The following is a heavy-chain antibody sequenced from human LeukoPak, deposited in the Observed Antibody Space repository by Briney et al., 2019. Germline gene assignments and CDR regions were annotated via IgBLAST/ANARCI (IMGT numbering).Heavy chain of an antibody. V-gene: IGHV3-23*01. CDR3: AKHRLVESDY. D-gene: IGHD6-6*01. Sequence: TGGSLRLSCAASGFTFSSYAMSWVRQAPGKGLEWVSAISGSGGSTYYADSVRGRFTISRDNSKNTLYLQMNSLRAEDTAVYYCAKHRLVESDYWGQGTLVTVSS. CDR1: GFTFSSYA. CDR2: ISGSGGST. J-gene: IGHJ4*02.